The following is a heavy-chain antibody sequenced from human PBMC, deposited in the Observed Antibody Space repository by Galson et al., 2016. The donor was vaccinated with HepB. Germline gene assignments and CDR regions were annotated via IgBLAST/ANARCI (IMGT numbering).Heavy chain of an antibody. V-gene: IGHV6-1*01. CDR2: TFYRSTWEN. J-gene: IGHJ6*02. Sequence: CAISGDSVYNNGAAWVWIRQSPSRGLEWLGRTFYRSTWENHYAGSVINRITISLDTSRNQFSLHLHPLTPEDTAVYYCARAVMLGRGMDVWGQGTTVTVSS. D-gene: IGHD3-10*01. CDR1: GDSVYNNGAA. CDR3: ARAVMLGRGMDV.